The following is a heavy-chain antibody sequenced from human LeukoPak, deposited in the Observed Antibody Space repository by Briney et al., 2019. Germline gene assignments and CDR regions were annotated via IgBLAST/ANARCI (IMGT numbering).Heavy chain of an antibody. Sequence: GGSLRLSCAASGFTVSSNYMSWVRQAPGKGLEWVSVISGSGGSTYYADSVKGRFTISRDNPKNTLYLQMNSLRAEDTAVYYCAKAGGWFGELLQTSADNWFDPWGQGTLVTVSS. D-gene: IGHD3-10*01. CDR1: GFTVSSNY. V-gene: IGHV3-23*01. CDR3: AKAGGWFGELLQTSADNWFDP. CDR2: ISGSGGST. J-gene: IGHJ5*02.